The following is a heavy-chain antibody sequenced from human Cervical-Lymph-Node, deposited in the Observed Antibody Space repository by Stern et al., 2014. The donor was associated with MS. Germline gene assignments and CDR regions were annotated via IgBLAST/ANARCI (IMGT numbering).Heavy chain of an antibody. CDR1: GYSLTAYS. Sequence: QMQLVQSGPEVKKPGASVKVSCKTSGYSLTAYSLHWVRQAPGQGLEWMGRINPSNGDTEYAQKFQGGVTMTSDTSTNTGYMELTTLTSDDTAIYYCARDRRILLAGANPFDLWGQGTMVTVSS. V-gene: IGHV1-2*06. D-gene: IGHD4/OR15-4a*01. CDR2: INPSNGDT. CDR3: ARDRRILLAGANPFDL. J-gene: IGHJ3*01.